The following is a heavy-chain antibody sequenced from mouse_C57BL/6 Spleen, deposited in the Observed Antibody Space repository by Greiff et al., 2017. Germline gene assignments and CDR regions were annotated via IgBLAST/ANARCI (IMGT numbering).Heavy chain of an antibody. CDR1: GYAFSSSW. Sequence: QVQLQQSGPELVKPGASVKISCKASGYAFSSSWMNWVKQRPGKGLEWIGRIYPGDGDTNYNGKFKGKATLTADKSSSTAYMQLSSLTSEDSAVXFCAREGIYYGYGYYAMDYWGQGTSVTVSS. CDR3: AREGIYYGYGYYAMDY. D-gene: IGHD2-2*01. J-gene: IGHJ4*01. V-gene: IGHV1-82*01. CDR2: IYPGDGDT.